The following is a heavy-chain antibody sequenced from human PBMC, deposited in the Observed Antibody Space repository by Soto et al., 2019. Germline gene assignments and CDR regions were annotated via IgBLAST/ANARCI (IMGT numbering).Heavy chain of an antibody. CDR3: AKGGRQWLVTSDFNY. Sequence: VQLVESGGGVVQPGRSLRLSCAASGFTFSDYAMHWVRHAPGKGLEWVAVVSLDGRNKHYADSVKGRFTIYRDSSKNTVSLEMTSLRAEDTAVYYCAKGGRQWLVTSDFNYWGQGALVTVSS. J-gene: IGHJ4*02. D-gene: IGHD6-19*01. CDR1: GFTFSDYA. CDR2: VSLDGRNK. V-gene: IGHV3-30*18.